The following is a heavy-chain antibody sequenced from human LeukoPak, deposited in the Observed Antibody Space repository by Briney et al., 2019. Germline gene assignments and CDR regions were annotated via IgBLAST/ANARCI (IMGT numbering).Heavy chain of an antibody. CDR3: ARVGFDY. CDR1: GYSFTSYG. J-gene: IGHJ4*02. D-gene: IGHD3-16*01. CDR2: ISGYNGNT. Sequence: GASVNVSCKASGYSFTSYGISWVRQAPGQGLEWMGWISGYNGNTKYAQKFQGRVTLTTDASTSTAYMELRSLRSEDTAVYYCARVGFDYWGQGTLVTVSS. V-gene: IGHV1-18*01.